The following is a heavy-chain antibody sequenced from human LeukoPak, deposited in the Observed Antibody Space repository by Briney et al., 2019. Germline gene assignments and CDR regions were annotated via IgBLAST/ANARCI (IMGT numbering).Heavy chain of an antibody. V-gene: IGHV4-61*01. D-gene: IGHD3-10*01. CDR3: ASLIRGQRTLFDY. CDR1: GGSISSGSYY. CDR2: IYYSGST. J-gene: IGHJ4*02. Sequence: KPSETLSLTCTVSGGSISSGSYYWSWIRQPPGKGLEWIGYIYYSGSTNYNPSLKSRVTISVDTSKNQFSLKLSSVTAADTAVYYCASLIRGQRTLFDYWGQGTLVTVSS.